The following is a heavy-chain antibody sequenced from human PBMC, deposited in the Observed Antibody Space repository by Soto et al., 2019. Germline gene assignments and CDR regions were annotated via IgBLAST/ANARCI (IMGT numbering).Heavy chain of an antibody. CDR1: AFSLSTNGVG. Sequence: AGPTRVNPTRPLTLTCTFSAFSLSTNGVGGGWIRQPPGKPLEWLAVIYWNEDKRYSRSLKSRLSITKDTSKNQVVLTMTTMDPVDTNTYYCVHTQMVRTITAGHYFDTRGPGILVNVS. D-gene: IGHD3-3*01. CDR2: IYWNEDK. J-gene: IGHJ4*02. V-gene: IGHV2-5*04. CDR3: VHTQMVRTITAGHYFDT.